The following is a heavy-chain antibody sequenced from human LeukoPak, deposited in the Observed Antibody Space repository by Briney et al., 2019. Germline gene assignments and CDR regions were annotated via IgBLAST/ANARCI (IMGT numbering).Heavy chain of an antibody. V-gene: IGHV1-2*02. J-gene: IGHJ4*02. CDR1: GYTLTDYY. CDR3: ARANFLYCSSSTCLFDY. CDR2: INPNDGDT. D-gene: IGHD2-2*01. Sequence: APVKVSCKASGYTLTDYYMHWVRQAPGQGFEWMGWINPNDGDTNYAQKFQGRVTVTRDTSISTAHMEVSRLRSDDTAVYYCARANFLYCSSSTCLFDYWGQGTLVTVSS.